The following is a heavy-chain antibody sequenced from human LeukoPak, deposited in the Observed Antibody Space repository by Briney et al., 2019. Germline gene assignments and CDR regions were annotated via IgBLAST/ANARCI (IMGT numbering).Heavy chain of an antibody. Sequence: GGSLRLSCAASGFTFSAYAMGWVRQAPGKGLEWVSVISAAGGNTYYADSVKGRFTISRDNSRNTLYLQMNSLRAEDTAIYYCAHYDGSYGFDYWGQGTLVTVSS. CDR2: ISAAGGNT. CDR3: AHYDGSYGFDY. CDR1: GFTFSAYA. V-gene: IGHV3-23*01. D-gene: IGHD1-26*01. J-gene: IGHJ4*02.